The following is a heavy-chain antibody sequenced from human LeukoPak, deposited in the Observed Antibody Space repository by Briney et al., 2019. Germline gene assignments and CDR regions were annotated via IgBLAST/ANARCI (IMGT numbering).Heavy chain of an antibody. CDR2: TYTSGST. J-gene: IGHJ4*02. CDR1: GGSISSYY. D-gene: IGHD6-6*01. Sequence: SETLSLTCTVSGGSISSYYWSWIRQPAGKGLEWIGRTYTSGSTNYDPSLKSRVTMSVDTSKSQFSLKLSSVTAADTAVYYCASSALGSTYYFDYWGQGTLVTVSS. V-gene: IGHV4-4*07. CDR3: ASSALGSTYYFDY.